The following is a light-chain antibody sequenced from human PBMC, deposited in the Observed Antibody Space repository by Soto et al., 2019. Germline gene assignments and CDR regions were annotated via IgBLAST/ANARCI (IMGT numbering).Light chain of an antibody. Sequence: DIQMTQSPSTLSASVGDRVTITCRASQSISSWLAWYQQKPGKAPKLLIYDASSLESGVPSRFSGSGSGTEFTLTISSLQPDDFATYYCQQYKYRKTFGQGTKVEIK. J-gene: IGKJ1*01. CDR3: QQYKYRKT. V-gene: IGKV1-5*01. CDR2: DAS. CDR1: QSISSW.